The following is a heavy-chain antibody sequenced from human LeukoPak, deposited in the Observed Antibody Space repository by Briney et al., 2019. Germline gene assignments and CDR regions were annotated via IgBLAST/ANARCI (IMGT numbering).Heavy chain of an antibody. V-gene: IGHV3-21*01. Sequence: GGSLRLSCAPSGFTFSRYTMNWVRQAPGKGLEWVSSISSNGYYVYQADSVKGRFTISRDNAKTSLYLQMNSLRAEDTAVYYCAREGGVYSSDTLDYWGQGTLVIVSS. CDR2: ISSNGYYV. CDR1: GFTFSRYT. D-gene: IGHD6-19*01. J-gene: IGHJ4*02. CDR3: AREGGVYSSDTLDY.